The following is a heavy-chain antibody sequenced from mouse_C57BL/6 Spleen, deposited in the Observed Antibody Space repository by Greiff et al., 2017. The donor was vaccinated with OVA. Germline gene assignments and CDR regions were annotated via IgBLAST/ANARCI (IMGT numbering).Heavy chain of an antibody. Sequence: VQLQQSGAELVKPGASVKISCKASGYAFSSYWMNWVKQRPGKGLEWIGQIYPGDGDTNYNGKFKGKATLTADKSSSTAYMQLSSLTSEDSAVYFCARKDYSNGMDYWGQGTSVTVSS. CDR3: ARKDYSNGMDY. D-gene: IGHD2-5*01. V-gene: IGHV1-80*01. CDR2: IYPGDGDT. CDR1: GYAFSSYW. J-gene: IGHJ4*01.